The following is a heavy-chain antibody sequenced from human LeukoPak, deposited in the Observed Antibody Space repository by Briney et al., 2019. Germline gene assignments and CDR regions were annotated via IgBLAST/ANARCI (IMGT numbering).Heavy chain of an antibody. Sequence: GGSLRLSCAASGFTFSIYAMSWVRQAPGKGLEWVSAISGSGGSTYYADSVKGRFTTSRDNSKNTLYLQMNSLRAEDTAVYYCAKAVRSSTSPGYYYYYGMDVWGQGTTVTVSS. CDR1: GFTFSIYA. D-gene: IGHD2-2*01. J-gene: IGHJ6*02. CDR2: ISGSGGST. CDR3: AKAVRSSTSPGYYYYYGMDV. V-gene: IGHV3-23*01.